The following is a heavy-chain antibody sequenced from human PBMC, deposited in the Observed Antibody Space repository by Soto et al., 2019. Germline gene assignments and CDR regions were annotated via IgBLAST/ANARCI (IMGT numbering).Heavy chain of an antibody. CDR2: ISTYNGNT. V-gene: IGHV1-18*01. Sequence: QVPLLQSGAEVRKPGASVKVSCKASGYTFTSYGISWVRQAPGQGLEWMGWISTYNGNTNYAQKLQGRVTMTTDTSTSTAYMELRSLRSDDTAVYYCTKGSAVAGTGGGYYYGMDVWGQGTTVTVSS. J-gene: IGHJ6*02. CDR1: GYTFTSYG. CDR3: TKGSAVAGTGGGYYYGMDV. D-gene: IGHD6-13*01.